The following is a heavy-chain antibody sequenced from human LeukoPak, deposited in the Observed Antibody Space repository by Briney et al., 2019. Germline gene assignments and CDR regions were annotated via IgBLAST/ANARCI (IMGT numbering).Heavy chain of an antibody. D-gene: IGHD6-19*01. Sequence: AGGSLRLSCAASGFTFSSYSMNRVRQAPGKWLEWVSRSNSDGTIIQYADSVKGRFTISRDNAKNTLYLQMNSLRAEDTAVYYCVRGSNDWYGMDYWGQGTLVTVSA. CDR3: VRGSNDWYGMDY. V-gene: IGHV3-74*03. CDR1: GFTFSSYS. CDR2: SNSDGTII. J-gene: IGHJ4*02.